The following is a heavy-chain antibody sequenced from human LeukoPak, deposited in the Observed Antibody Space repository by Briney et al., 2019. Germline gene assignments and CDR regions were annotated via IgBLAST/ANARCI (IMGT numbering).Heavy chain of an antibody. V-gene: IGHV3-23*01. J-gene: IGHJ4*02. Sequence: GGSLRLSCAASGFTFSSFAMSWVRQAPGKGPEWVSGPSGSGATTSYADSVKGRFTISRDNSKNTLYLQMNSLRAEDTAIYYCAKDRCDAGVCYLFDCWGQGTLVTVSS. CDR2: PSGSGATT. CDR1: GFTFSSFA. D-gene: IGHD2-21*02. CDR3: AKDRCDAGVCYLFDC.